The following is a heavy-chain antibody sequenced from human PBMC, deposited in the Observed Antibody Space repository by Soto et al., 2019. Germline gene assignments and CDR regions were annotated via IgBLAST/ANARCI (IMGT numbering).Heavy chain of an antibody. CDR2: IIPALGTA. Sequence: QDQLVQSGAEVKKPGSSVKVSCKASGGTFSSHTFSWVRQAPGQGLEWMGRIIPALGTATYAQKFQGRVTVTPDESATTVYMELNSLRSENTAVHYYARPDFGDYWYFDLWGRGALVTVSS. CDR1: GGTFSSHT. V-gene: IGHV1-69*08. CDR3: ARPDFGDYWYFDL. J-gene: IGHJ2*01. D-gene: IGHD4-17*01.